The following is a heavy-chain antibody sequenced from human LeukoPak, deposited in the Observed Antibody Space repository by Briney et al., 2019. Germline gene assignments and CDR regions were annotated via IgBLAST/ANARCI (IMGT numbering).Heavy chain of an antibody. D-gene: IGHD3-10*01. CDR1: GCTFSSYA. CDR2: IIPIFGTA. Sequence: SSVKVSRKSSGCTFSSYAISWVRQAPGQGLEWMGGIIPIFGTANYAQKVQGRVTITADESTSTAYMELSSLRSEDTAVYYCATLYYCGSGSYLMGGNDYWGQGTLVTVSS. J-gene: IGHJ4*02. CDR3: ATLYYCGSGSYLMGGNDY. V-gene: IGHV1-69*13.